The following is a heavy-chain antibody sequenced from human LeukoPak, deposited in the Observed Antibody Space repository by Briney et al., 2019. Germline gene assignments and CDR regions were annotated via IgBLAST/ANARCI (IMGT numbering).Heavy chain of an antibody. CDR3: ARGHLGLSP. J-gene: IGHJ5*02. Sequence: SETLSLTCTVSGGSISGYSWTWIRQPPGQGLEWIGYFHNSRTTSYSPSLTGRVTISVDTAMDQISLKLNSVTAADTAVYYCARGHLGLSPWGQGTLVTVSS. CDR1: GGSISGYS. D-gene: IGHD3-10*01. V-gene: IGHV4-59*01. CDR2: FHNSRTT.